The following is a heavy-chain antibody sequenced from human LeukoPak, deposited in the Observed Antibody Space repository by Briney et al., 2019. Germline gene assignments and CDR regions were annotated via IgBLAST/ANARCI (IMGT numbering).Heavy chain of an antibody. Sequence: PGGSLRLSCAASGFTFSSYAMSWVRQAPGKGLEWVSVISGSGGVTDYADSVKGRFTVSRDNSKNTLYLQMNSLRAEDTAVYYCAKEVGGFDYWGQGTLVTVSS. J-gene: IGHJ4*02. CDR3: AKEVGGFDY. D-gene: IGHD1-26*01. CDR1: GFTFSSYA. CDR2: ISGSGGVT. V-gene: IGHV3-23*01.